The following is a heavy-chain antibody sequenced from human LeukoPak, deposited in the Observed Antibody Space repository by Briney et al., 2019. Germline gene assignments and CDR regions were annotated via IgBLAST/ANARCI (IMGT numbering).Heavy chain of an antibody. D-gene: IGHD4-17*01. CDR1: GYTFTSYA. V-gene: IGHV1-3*01. Sequence: ASVKVSCKASGYTFTSYAMHWVRQAPGQRLEWTGWINAGNGNTKYSQKFQGRVTITRDTSASTAYMELSSLRSEDTAVYYCATTTVTTHRWFDPWGQGTLVTVSS. J-gene: IGHJ5*02. CDR2: INAGNGNT. CDR3: ATTTVTTHRWFDP.